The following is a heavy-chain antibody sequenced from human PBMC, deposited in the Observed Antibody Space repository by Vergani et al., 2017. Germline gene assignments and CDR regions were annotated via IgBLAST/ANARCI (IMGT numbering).Heavy chain of an antibody. D-gene: IGHD4/OR15-4a*01. V-gene: IGHV1-69*02. CDR2: IIPILGIA. J-gene: IGHJ6*02. CDR1: GGTFSSYT. CDR3: ARGARDYGMDV. Sequence: QVQLVQSGAEVKKPGSSVKVSCKASGGTFSSYTINWVRQAPGQGLEWMGRIIPILGIANYAQKFQGRVTITADKSTSTAYMELSSLRSEDTAVYYCARGARDYGMDVWGQGTTVTVSS.